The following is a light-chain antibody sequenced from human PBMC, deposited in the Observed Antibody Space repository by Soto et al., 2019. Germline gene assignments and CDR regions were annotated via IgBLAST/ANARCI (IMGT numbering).Light chain of an antibody. Sequence: QSVLTQPPSASGSPGQSVTISCTGNSSDIGSYNHVSWYQQHPGKAPKLMIYEVSKRPSGVPDRFSGSKSGNTASLTVSGLQAEDEADYYCSSFAGSTVVFGGGTKRTVL. V-gene: IGLV2-8*01. CDR3: SSFAGSTVV. CDR1: SSDIGSYNH. J-gene: IGLJ2*01. CDR2: EVS.